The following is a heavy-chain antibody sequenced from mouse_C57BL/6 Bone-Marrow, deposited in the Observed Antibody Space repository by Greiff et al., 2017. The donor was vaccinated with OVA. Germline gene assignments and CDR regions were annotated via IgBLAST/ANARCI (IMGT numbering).Heavy chain of an antibody. D-gene: IGHD1-1*01. CDR2: IDPETGGT. Sequence: VKLMESGAELVRPGASVTLSCKASGYTFTDYEMHWVKQTPVHGLEWIGAIDPETGGTAYNQKFKGKAILTAVKSSSTAYMELRSLTSEDSAVYYCTRDYYGSSYWYFDVWGTGTTVTVSS. CDR1: GYTFTDYE. CDR3: TRDYYGSSYWYFDV. J-gene: IGHJ1*03. V-gene: IGHV1-15*01.